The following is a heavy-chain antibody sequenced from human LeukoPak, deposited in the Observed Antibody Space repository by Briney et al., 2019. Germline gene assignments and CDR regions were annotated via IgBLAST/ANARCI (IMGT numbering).Heavy chain of an antibody. V-gene: IGHV4-39*07. CDR2: IYFSGST. D-gene: IGHD3-3*01. CDR1: GGSISSSSYY. CDR3: ARGYYDFWSGYNNWFDP. Sequence: SETLSLTCTVSGGSISSSSYYWVWIRQPPGKGLEWIGSIYFSGSTYYNPSLKSRVTISVDTSKNQLSLKLSSVTAADTAVYYCARGYYDFWSGYNNWFDPWGQGTLVTVSS. J-gene: IGHJ5*02.